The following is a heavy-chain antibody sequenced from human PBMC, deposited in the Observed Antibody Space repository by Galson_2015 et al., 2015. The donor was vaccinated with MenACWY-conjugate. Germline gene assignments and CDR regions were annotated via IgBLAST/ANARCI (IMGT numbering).Heavy chain of an antibody. Sequence: SLRLSCAASGFTFSDYYMSWIRQAPGKGLEWVAYISSGHIYSNHADSVKGRFTISRDNAKNSLFLQMNSLRAEDTAVYFCARTPRSYNGYTFEKWGQGTLVTVSS. V-gene: IGHV3-11*06. CDR2: ISSGHIYS. D-gene: IGHD5-12*01. CDR1: GFTFSDYY. CDR3: ARTPRSYNGYTFEK. J-gene: IGHJ4*02.